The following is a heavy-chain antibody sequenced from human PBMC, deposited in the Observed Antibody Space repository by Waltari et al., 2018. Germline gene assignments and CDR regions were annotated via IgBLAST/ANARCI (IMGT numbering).Heavy chain of an antibody. D-gene: IGHD3-3*01. CDR2: ISGYTGDT. Sequence: QVQLVQSGAEVKKPGASVKVPCKASGSIFPNYGISWVRRAPGQGLEWMGWISGYTGDTYYEPKFQGRVTMTTDPSTSTAFLEVRSLRSDDTAVYYCARGADYYFDYWGPGSLLTVSS. CDR3: ARGADYYFDY. J-gene: IGHJ4*02. V-gene: IGHV1-18*01. CDR1: GSIFPNYG.